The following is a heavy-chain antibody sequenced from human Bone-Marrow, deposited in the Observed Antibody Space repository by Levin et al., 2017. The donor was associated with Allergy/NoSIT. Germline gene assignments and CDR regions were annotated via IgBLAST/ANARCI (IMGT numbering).Heavy chain of an antibody. V-gene: IGHV3-53*01. D-gene: IGHD6-19*01. CDR1: EFTVSNNY. CDR3: AGYSSHDH. J-gene: IGHJ4*02. Sequence: GGSLRLSCAASEFTVSNNYMTWVRQAPGKGLEWVSLIYSGGSTHYADSVRGRFTISRDNSTNTLFLQMNSLRVEDTAVYYCAGYSSHDHWGKGTLVTVSS. CDR2: IYSGGST.